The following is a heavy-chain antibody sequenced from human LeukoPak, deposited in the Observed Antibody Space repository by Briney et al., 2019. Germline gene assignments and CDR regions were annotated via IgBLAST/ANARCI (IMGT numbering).Heavy chain of an antibody. D-gene: IGHD3-10*01. CDR3: ARDTPQDTELLWFGELFPNYFDY. CDR2: ISSSSSYI. Sequence: GGSLRLSCAASGFTFSSYSMNWVRQAPGKGLEWVSSISSSSSYIYYADSVKGRFTISRDNAKNSLYLQMNSLRVEDTAVYYCARDTPQDTELLWFGELFPNYFDYWGQGTLVTVSS. V-gene: IGHV3-21*01. CDR1: GFTFSSYS. J-gene: IGHJ4*02.